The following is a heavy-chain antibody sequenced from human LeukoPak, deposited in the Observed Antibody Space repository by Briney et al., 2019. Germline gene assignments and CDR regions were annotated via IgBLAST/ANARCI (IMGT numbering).Heavy chain of an antibody. Sequence: GGTLRLSCAASGFTFSSYEMNWVRQAPGKGLEWVSYISSSGSTIYYADSVKGRFTISRDNAKNSLYLQMNSLRAGDTAVYYCAELGITMIGGVWGKGTTVTISS. J-gene: IGHJ6*04. CDR1: GFTFSSYE. D-gene: IGHD3-10*02. V-gene: IGHV3-48*03. CDR3: AELGITMIGGV. CDR2: ISSSGSTI.